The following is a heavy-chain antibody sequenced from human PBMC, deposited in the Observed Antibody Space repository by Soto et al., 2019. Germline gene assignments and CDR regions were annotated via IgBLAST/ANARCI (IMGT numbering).Heavy chain of an antibody. D-gene: IGHD6-19*01. V-gene: IGHV1-69*02. J-gene: IGHJ3*02. Sequence: GASVKVSCKASGRTFTGYFLHWVRLAPGLGLEWMGRINPILGIANYAQKFQGRVTITADKSTSTAYMELSSLRSEDMAVYYCAYPLAVAGTDPPRANAFDIWGQGTMVTVSS. CDR2: INPILGIA. CDR1: GRTFTGYF. CDR3: AYPLAVAGTDPPRANAFDI.